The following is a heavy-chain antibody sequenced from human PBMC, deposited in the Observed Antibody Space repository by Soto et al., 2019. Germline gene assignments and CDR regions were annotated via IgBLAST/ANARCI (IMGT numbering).Heavy chain of an antibody. V-gene: IGHV3-33*06. J-gene: IGHJ4*02. CDR3: GKDISSGSIDY. CDR1: GYSITNHG. Sequence: QVRLVESGGGVVQPGRSLTLSCAASGYSITNHGMHWVRQAPGKGLEWVALIWSHGTDQYYADSVKGRFTVSRDTSTNKVFLQMNSLRADDTARYYCGKDISSGSIDYWGQGTLVTVSS. CDR2: IWSHGTDQ. D-gene: IGHD1-1*01.